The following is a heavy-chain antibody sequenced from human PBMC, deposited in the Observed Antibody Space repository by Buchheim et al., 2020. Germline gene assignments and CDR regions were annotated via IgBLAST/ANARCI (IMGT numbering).Heavy chain of an antibody. D-gene: IGHD1-14*01. V-gene: IGHV3-7*01. Sequence: EVQLVESGGGLVQPGGSLRLSCAASGFTFSTYWMTWVRQAPGKGLEWVANIKRDGSEKNYVDSVKGRFTISRDNAKNSLYLQMNSLRVEDTAVYYCARSYRGGYWYFDLWGRGTL. J-gene: IGHJ2*01. CDR1: GFTFSTYW. CDR3: ARSYRGGYWYFDL. CDR2: IKRDGSEK.